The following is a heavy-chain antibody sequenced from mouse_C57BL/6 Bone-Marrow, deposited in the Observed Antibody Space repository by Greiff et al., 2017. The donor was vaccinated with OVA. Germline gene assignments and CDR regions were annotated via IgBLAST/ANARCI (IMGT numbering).Heavy chain of an antibody. CDR3: ARWDYYGPWFAY. V-gene: IGHV1-81*01. D-gene: IGHD1-1*01. Sequence: QVQLQQSGAELARPGASVKLSCKASGYTFTSYGISWVKQRTGQGLEWIGEIYPRSGNTYYNEKFKGKATLTADKSSSTAYMELRSLTSADSAVYVCARWDYYGPWFAYWGQGTLVTVSA. CDR2: IYPRSGNT. CDR1: GYTFTSYG. J-gene: IGHJ3*01.